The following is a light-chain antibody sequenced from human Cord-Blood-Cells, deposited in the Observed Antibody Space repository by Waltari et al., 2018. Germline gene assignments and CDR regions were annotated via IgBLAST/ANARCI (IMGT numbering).Light chain of an antibody. CDR2: AAS. Sequence: DIQMTQSPSSLSASVGDRVTITCRASQSISSYLNCYQQKPGKAPKLLIYAASSLQSGVPSRLSGSGSGTDFTLTISSLQPEDFATYYCQQSDSTPYTFGQGTKLEIK. J-gene: IGKJ2*01. CDR3: QQSDSTPYT. CDR1: QSISSY. V-gene: IGKV1-39*01.